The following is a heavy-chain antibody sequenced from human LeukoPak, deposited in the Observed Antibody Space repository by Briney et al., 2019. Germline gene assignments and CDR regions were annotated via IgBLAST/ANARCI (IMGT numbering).Heavy chain of an antibody. V-gene: IGHV1-2*02. J-gene: IGHJ6*03. CDR1: GYTFTGYC. CDR2: INPNSGGT. Sequence: ASVTVSCKASGYTFTGYCMHWVRQAPGQGLEWMGWINPNSGGTNYAQKFQGRVTMTRDTSISTAYMELSRLRSDDTAVYYCARDELGWDYSNYYYYYYMDVWGKGTTVTVSS. D-gene: IGHD4-11*01. CDR3: ARDELGWDYSNYYYYYYMDV.